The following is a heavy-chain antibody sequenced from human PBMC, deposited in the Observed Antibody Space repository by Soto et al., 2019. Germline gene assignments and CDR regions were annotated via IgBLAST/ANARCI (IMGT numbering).Heavy chain of an antibody. V-gene: IGHV4-30-2*01. CDR1: GGSISSGGYS. Sequence: SETLSLTCAVSGGSISSGGYSWSWIRQPPGKGLEWIGYIYHSGSTYYNPSLKSRVTISVDRSKNQFSLKLSSVTAADTAVYYCARANSGYVRFEYWRQGPVVTVSA. J-gene: IGHJ4*02. CDR3: ARANSGYVRFEY. CDR2: IYHSGST. D-gene: IGHD5-12*01.